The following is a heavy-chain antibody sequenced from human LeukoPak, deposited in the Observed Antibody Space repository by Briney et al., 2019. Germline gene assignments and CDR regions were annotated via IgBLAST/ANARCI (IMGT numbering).Heavy chain of an antibody. CDR2: ISYDGSNK. CDR3: TTDPGGYCSSTSCYAFDY. Sequence: PGGSLRLSCAASGFTFSSYGMHWVRQAPGKGLEWVAVISYDGSNKYYADSVKGRFTISRDNSKNTLYLQMNSLKTEDTAVYYCTTDPGGYCSSTSCYAFDYWGQGTLVTVSS. CDR1: GFTFSSYG. J-gene: IGHJ4*02. V-gene: IGHV3-30*03. D-gene: IGHD2-2*01.